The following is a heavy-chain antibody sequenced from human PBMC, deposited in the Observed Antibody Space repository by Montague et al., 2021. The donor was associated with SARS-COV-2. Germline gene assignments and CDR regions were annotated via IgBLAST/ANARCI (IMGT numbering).Heavy chain of an antibody. CDR1: GGSISSYY. CDR2: IYTSGST. CDR3: ERGALFYDSSCYFSDAFDI. Sequence: SETLSLTCTVSGGSISSYYWNWIRQSAGKGLEWIGRIYTSGSTNYDPYLKSRVTMSIDTSKNQFSLKLSSVTAADTAVYYCERGALFYDSSCYFSDAFDIWGQGTMVTVSS. D-gene: IGHD3-22*01. J-gene: IGHJ3*02. V-gene: IGHV4-4*07.